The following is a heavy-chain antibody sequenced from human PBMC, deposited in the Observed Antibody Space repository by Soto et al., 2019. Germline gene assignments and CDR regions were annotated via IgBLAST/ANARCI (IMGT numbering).Heavy chain of an antibody. CDR2: IYYSGST. Sequence: SETLSHTCTVSGGSISSGGYYLSWIRQHPGKGLEWIGYIYYSGSTYYNPSLKSRVTISVDTSKNQFSLKLSSVTAADTAVYYCARVITGTTWSPLDVWGKGTTVTVSS. J-gene: IGHJ6*04. CDR3: ARVITGTTWSPLDV. D-gene: IGHD1-7*01. CDR1: GGSISSGGYY. V-gene: IGHV4-31*03.